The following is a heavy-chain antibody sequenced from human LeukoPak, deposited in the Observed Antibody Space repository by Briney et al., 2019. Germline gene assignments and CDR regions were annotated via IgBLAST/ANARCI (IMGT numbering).Heavy chain of an antibody. CDR3: AKGARYYYYMDV. CDR1: GLTFSSYA. V-gene: IGHV3-23*01. D-gene: IGHD6-6*01. CDR2: VSGSGGST. Sequence: PGGSLRLSCAASGLTFSSYAMSWVRQAPGKGLEWVSGVSGSGGSTYYADSVKGRFTISRDNPKNTVYLQMNSLRAEDTAVYYCAKGARYYYYMDVWGKGTTVTVSS. J-gene: IGHJ6*03.